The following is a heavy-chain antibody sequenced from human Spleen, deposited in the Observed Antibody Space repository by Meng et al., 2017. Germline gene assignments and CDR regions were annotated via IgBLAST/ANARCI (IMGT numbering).Heavy chain of an antibody. CDR3: ARGPTTMAHDFDY. CDR1: GGSFSDYY. V-gene: IGHV4-34*01. D-gene: IGHD4-11*01. Sequence: QSQYGGAGLLNPSEPLSLPCVVSGGSFSDYYWSWIRQPPGKGLEWIGEINHSGSTNYNPSLESRATISVDTSQNNLSLKLSSVTAADSAVYYCARGPTTMAHDFDYWGQGTLVTVSS. CDR2: INHSGST. J-gene: IGHJ4*02.